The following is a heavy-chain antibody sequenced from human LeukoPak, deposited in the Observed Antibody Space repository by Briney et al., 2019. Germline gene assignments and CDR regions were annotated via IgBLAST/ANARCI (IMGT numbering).Heavy chain of an antibody. J-gene: IGHJ4*02. V-gene: IGHV3-7*01. CDR2: IKQDGSEK. Sequence: GGSLRLSCAASGFTFSSYWMSWVRQAPGKGLEWVANIKQDGSEKYYVDSVKGRFTTSRDNAKNSLYLQMNSLRAEDTAVYYCARVGYSSYHDYWGQGTLVTVSS. CDR3: ARVGYSSYHDY. CDR1: GFTFSSYW. D-gene: IGHD5-18*01.